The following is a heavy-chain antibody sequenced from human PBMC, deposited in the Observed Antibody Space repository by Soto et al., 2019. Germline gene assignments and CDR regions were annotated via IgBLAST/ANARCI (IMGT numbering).Heavy chain of an antibody. D-gene: IGHD6-25*01. CDR2: VYYSGNNSGST. Sequence: SETLSLTCTVSGDTISSCYWSWSRQPPGKGLEWIGSVYYSGNNSGSTSYNPSLKSRVTISVDASKNQFPLKLNSVTAADEAVFSCTRSSGDYSGQGTLVIV. CDR3: TRSSGDY. CDR1: GDTISSCY. V-gene: IGHV4-59*01. J-gene: IGHJ4*02.